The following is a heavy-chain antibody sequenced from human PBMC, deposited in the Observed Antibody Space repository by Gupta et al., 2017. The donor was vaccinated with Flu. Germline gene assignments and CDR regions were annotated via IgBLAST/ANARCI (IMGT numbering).Heavy chain of an antibody. CDR1: GSSFTGFY. Sequence: QVRLEHSGPEVKKPGASVKVSCKPSGSSFTGFYLHWVRQATGQGLEWMGRVNPMFGGAVYAPKFWSRVIMTSDTSVSTAYMELYNLRSDDTAVYYCASPFQANDYYWANKMCESWGQGT. D-gene: IGHD3-16*01. V-gene: IGHV1-2*06. J-gene: IGHJ5*02. CDR3: ASPFQANDYYWANKMCES. CDR2: VNPMFGGA.